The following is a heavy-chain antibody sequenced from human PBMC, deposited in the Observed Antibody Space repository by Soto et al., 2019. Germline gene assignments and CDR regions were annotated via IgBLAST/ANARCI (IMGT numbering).Heavy chain of an antibody. J-gene: IGHJ5*02. Sequence: QVQLEQSGAEVKKPGASVKVSCKASGYTFTSYGISWARQAPGQGLEWMGRISAYNGNTNYAQKLQGRVTMTTDTXTSTAYRELRSLRSDDTAVYDCARVVGALGHWFDPWGQGTLVTVSS. D-gene: IGHD1-26*01. CDR2: ISAYNGNT. CDR1: GYTFTSYG. CDR3: ARVVGALGHWFDP. V-gene: IGHV1-18*01.